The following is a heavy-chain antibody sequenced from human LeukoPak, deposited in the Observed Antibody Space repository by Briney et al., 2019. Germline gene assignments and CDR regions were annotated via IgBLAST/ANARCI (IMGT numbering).Heavy chain of an antibody. Sequence: PSETLSLTCTVSGGSISSYYWSWIRQPAGKGLEWIGRIYTSGSTNYNPSLKSRVTMLVDTSKNQFSLKLSSVTAADTAVYYCARDTAMVTARRRFAFDIWGQGTMVTVSS. J-gene: IGHJ3*02. CDR2: IYTSGST. CDR3: ARDTAMVTARRRFAFDI. CDR1: GGSISSYY. D-gene: IGHD5-18*01. V-gene: IGHV4-4*07.